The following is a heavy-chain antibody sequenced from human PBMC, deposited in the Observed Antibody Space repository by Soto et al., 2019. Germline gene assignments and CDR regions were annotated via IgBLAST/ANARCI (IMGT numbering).Heavy chain of an antibody. CDR2: INPSGGTI. D-gene: IGHD3-16*02. J-gene: IGHJ6*02. CDR1: GYTFTNYY. V-gene: IGHV1-46*01. CDR3: ARYRNESRRGTYGMDV. Sequence: QVQLVQSGAEVKKPGASVKVSCKAFGYTFTNYYIHWVRQAPGQGLEWMGIINPSGGTISYAESFQGRLTVTLDPSTSTVYMELHGLRSDDTALYVCARYRNESRRGTYGMDVWGQGTPVTVSS.